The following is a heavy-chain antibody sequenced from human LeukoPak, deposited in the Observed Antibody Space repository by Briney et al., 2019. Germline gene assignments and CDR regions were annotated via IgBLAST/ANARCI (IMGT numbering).Heavy chain of an antibody. CDR2: ISGSGGST. J-gene: IGHJ4*02. V-gene: IGHV3-23*01. Sequence: PGGSLRLSCAASGFTFSSYAMSWVRQAPGKGLEWVSAISGSGGSTYYADSVKGRFTISRDNSKNTLYLQMNSLRAEDTAVYYCAKSKYSLYDSSGYYYYYWGQGTLVTVSS. CDR1: GFTFSSYA. D-gene: IGHD3-22*01. CDR3: AKSKYSLYDSSGYYYYY.